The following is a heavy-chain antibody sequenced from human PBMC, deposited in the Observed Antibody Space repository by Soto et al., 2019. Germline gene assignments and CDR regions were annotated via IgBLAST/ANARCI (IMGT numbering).Heavy chain of an antibody. Sequence: ASVKVSCKTSGYAFTGHYIHWVRQAPQQGPEWVGEIGPESGATRYAQKFRGRVTMTMDTSITTVYMELKNLSPDDTAVYYCGRGRSGQIVVFYWGQGTPVTVSS. CDR2: IGPESGAT. CDR1: GYAFTGHY. J-gene: IGHJ4*02. D-gene: IGHD1-26*01. V-gene: IGHV1-2*02. CDR3: GRGRSGQIVVFY.